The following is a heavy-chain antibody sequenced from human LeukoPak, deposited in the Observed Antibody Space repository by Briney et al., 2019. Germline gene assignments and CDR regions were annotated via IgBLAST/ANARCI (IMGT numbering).Heavy chain of an antibody. D-gene: IGHD1-26*01. CDR1: GGTFSSYA. CDR2: IIPIFGTA. V-gene: IGHV1-69*06. Sequence: ASVKVSCKASGGTFSSYAISWVRQAPGQGLEWMGGIIPIFGTANYAQKFQGRVTITADKSTSTAYMELSSLRSEDTAVYYCARFDGSYFYYFDYWGQGTLVTVSS. J-gene: IGHJ4*02. CDR3: ARFDGSYFYYFDY.